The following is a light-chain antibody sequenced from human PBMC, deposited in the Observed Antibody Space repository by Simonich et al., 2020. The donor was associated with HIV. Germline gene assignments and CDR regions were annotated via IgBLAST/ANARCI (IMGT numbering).Light chain of an antibody. Sequence: QSALTQPASVSGSPGQSITISCTGTSSDVGGYNYVSWYQQHPGKAPKLMIYEVSKRPSGVSNRFSGSKSGNTASLTISGLQAEDEADYYCSSYISIWVFGGGTKLTVL. J-gene: IGLJ3*02. CDR3: SSYISIWV. CDR1: SSDVGGYNY. CDR2: EVS. V-gene: IGLV2-14*01.